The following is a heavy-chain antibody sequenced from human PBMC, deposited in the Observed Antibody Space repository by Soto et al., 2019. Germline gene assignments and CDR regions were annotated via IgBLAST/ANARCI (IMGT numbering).Heavy chain of an antibody. CDR1: GYTFTSYD. CDR2: MNPNSGNT. V-gene: IGHV1-8*01. CDR3: ARRKGCHGFRVIDG. Sequence: QVQLVQSGAEVKKPGASVKVSCKASGYTFTSYDINWVRQATGQGLEWMGWMNPNSGNTGYAQKFQGRVTMTRNTSINKAYMELSSLRSEDTAGYYWARRKGCHGFRVIDGWGQGTTVTVSS. J-gene: IGHJ6*01.